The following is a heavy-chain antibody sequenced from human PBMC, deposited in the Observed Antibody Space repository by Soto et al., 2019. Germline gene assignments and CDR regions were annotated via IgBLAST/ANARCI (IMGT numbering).Heavy chain of an antibody. J-gene: IGHJ6*02. CDR1: GGSISCYY. CDR2: IYYSGST. V-gene: IGHV4-59*01. Sequence: PSETLSLTCTVSGGSISCYYWIWIRQPPGKGLEWIGYIYYSGSTNYNPSLKSRVTISVDTSKNQFSLKLSSVTAADTAVYYCARGSSDYDFWSGYSNYYYGMDVWGQGTTVTVSS. CDR3: ARGSSDYDFWSGYSNYYYGMDV. D-gene: IGHD3-3*01.